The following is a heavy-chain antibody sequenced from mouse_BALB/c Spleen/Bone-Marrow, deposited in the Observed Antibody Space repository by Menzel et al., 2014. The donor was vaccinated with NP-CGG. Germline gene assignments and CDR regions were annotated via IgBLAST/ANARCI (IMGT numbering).Heavy chain of an antibody. J-gene: IGHJ1*01. CDR3: TRPGLAYDA. CDR1: GYTFISYY. CDR2: ISPSNGGT. Sequence: QVQLQQSGAELVEPGASVKLSCKASGYTFISYYLYWVKQRPGQGLEWIGEISPSNGGTNFNEKFKSKATLTVDKSSDTAYMQLRRLTSEDAAVYDCTRPGLAYDAWGAGTTVNVPS. D-gene: IGHD6-5*01. V-gene: IGHV1S16*01.